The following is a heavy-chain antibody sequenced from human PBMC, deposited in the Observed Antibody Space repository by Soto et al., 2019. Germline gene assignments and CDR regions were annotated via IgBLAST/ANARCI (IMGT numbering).Heavy chain of an antibody. CDR1: GFTFSTYW. J-gene: IGHJ4*02. Sequence: GGSLRLSCAASGFTFSTYWMHWVRQAPGKGLVWVSRILSDGSTGYADSVKGRFTISRDNAKSTLYLQMNSLSAEDTAVYYCTREGGYTSSYSHWGQGTLVTVSS. V-gene: IGHV3-74*01. CDR2: ILSDGST. CDR3: TREGGYTSSYSH. D-gene: IGHD6-6*01.